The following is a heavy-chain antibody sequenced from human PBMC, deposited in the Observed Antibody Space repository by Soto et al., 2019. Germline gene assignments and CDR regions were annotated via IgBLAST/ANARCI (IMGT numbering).Heavy chain of an antibody. CDR3: ARAGPQGGYVTVTKQSLVY. V-gene: IGHV1-69*13. D-gene: IGHD4-4*01. CDR2: IIPIFGTA. Sequence: ASVKVSCKASGGTFSSYAISWVRQAPGQGLEWMGGIIPIFGTANYAQKFQGRVTITADESTSTAYMELSSLRSENTAVYYCARAGPQGGYVTVTKQSLVYWGQGTLVTVSS. J-gene: IGHJ4*02. CDR1: GGTFSSYA.